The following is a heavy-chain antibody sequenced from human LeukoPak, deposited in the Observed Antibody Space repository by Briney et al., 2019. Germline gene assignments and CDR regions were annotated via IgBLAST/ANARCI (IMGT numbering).Heavy chain of an antibody. CDR2: ISNSGTTR. CDR1: GFTFDDYG. D-gene: IGHD6-19*01. Sequence: GGSLRLSCAASGFTFDDYGMSWVRQAPGRGLEWVSYISNSGTTRYHADSVKGRFTISRDNAKNSLYLQMNSLRAEDTAVYYCARDQTGITVAATGWFDPWGQGTLVTVSS. V-gene: IGHV3-11*04. J-gene: IGHJ5*02. CDR3: ARDQTGITVAATGWFDP.